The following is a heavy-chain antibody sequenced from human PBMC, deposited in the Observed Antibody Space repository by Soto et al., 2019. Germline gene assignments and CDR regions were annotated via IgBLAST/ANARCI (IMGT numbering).Heavy chain of an antibody. CDR3: AKMGAYSGYGLFDY. J-gene: IGHJ4*02. CDR2: ISYDGSNK. V-gene: IGHV3-30*18. Sequence: GGSLRLSCAASGFTFSSYGMHWVRQAPGKGLEWVAVISYDGSNKYYADSVKGRFTISRDNSKNTLYLQMNSLRAEDTAVYYCAKMGAYSGYGLFDYWGQGTLVTVSS. CDR1: GFTFSSYG. D-gene: IGHD5-12*01.